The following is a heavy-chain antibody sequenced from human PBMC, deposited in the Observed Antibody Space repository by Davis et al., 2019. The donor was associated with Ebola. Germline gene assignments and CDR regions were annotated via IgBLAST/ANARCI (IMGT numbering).Heavy chain of an antibody. CDR1: GFTFSSYA. J-gene: IGHJ4*02. V-gene: IGHV3-23*01. D-gene: IGHD1-7*01. CDR3: LGGYLNYG. CDR2: ISGSGGST. Sequence: PGGSLRLSCAASGFTFSSYAMSWLRQAPGTGLEWVSAISGSGGSTYYADSVKGRFTISRDNSKNTLYLQMNSLRVEDTAMYYCLGGYLNYGRGQGTLVTVSS.